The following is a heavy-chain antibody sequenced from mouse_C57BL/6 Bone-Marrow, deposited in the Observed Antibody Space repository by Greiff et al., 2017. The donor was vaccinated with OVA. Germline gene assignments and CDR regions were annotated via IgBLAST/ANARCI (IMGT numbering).Heavy chain of an antibody. CDR1: GFTFSDYY. D-gene: IGHD1-1*01. CDR2: INYDGSST. CDR3: ARADYYGSSPWFAY. Sequence: EVMLVESEGGLVQPGSSMKLSCTASGFTFSDYYMAWVRQVPEKGLEWVANINYDGSSTYYLDSLKSRFILSRDNAKNILYLQMSSLKSEDTATYYCARADYYGSSPWFAYWGQGTLVTVSA. V-gene: IGHV5-16*01. J-gene: IGHJ3*01.